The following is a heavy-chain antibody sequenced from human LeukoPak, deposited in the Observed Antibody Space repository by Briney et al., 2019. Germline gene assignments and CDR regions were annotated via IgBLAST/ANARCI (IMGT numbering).Heavy chain of an antibody. V-gene: IGHV3-21*01. CDR1: GFTFSSYS. CDR3: AKTTDNYYYYYMDV. Sequence: SGGSLRLSCAASGFTFSSYSMNWVRQAPGKGLEWVSSISTSSSYIYYADSVKGRFTISRDNAKNSLYLQMNSLRAEDTAVYYCAKTTDNYYYYYMDVWGKGTTVTVSS. D-gene: IGHD4-17*01. CDR2: ISTSSSYI. J-gene: IGHJ6*03.